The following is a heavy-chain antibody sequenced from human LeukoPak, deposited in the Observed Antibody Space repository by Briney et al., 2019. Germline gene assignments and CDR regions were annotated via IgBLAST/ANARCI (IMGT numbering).Heavy chain of an antibody. J-gene: IGHJ4*02. CDR2: ITRSAIYI. V-gene: IGHV3-21*01. CDR3: VRDNWHQRHFFDW. Sequence: GGSLRLSCAASGFTFSSYSMNWVRRAPGKGLEWVSSITRSAIYIFYADSVKGRFTISRDNAKNSLYLQMNSLRAEDTAVYYCVRDNWHQRHFFDWWGQGTLVTVSS. CDR1: GFTFSSYS.